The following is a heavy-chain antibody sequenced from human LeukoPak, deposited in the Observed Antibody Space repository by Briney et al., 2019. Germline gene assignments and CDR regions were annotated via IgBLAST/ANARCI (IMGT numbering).Heavy chain of an antibody. CDR3: ARGNYYYGSGSYFRFDY. J-gene: IGHJ4*02. CDR2: IYTSGST. CDR1: GGSISSYY. Sequence: SETLSLTCTVSGGSISSYYWSWIRQPAGRGLEWIGRIYTSGSTNYNPSLKSRVTISVDTSKNQFSLKLSSVTAADTAVYYCARGNYYYGSGSYFRFDYWGQGTLVTVSS. D-gene: IGHD3-10*01. V-gene: IGHV4-4*07.